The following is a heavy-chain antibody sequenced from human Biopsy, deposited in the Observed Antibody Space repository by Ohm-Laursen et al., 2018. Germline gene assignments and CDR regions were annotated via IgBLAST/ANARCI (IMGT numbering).Heavy chain of an antibody. CDR3: ARDRDRRGWFDP. V-gene: IGHV4-59*12. CDR2: ISYSGST. CDR1: GGSISGSS. Sequence: SDTLSLTCTVSGGSISGSSWSWIRQAPGRGLAWVGYISYSGSTSNNPSLKSRVTMSVDTSKNKFSLRVSSVTAADTAVYYCARDRDRRGWFDPWGQGTLVIVSS. J-gene: IGHJ5*02. D-gene: IGHD1-14*01.